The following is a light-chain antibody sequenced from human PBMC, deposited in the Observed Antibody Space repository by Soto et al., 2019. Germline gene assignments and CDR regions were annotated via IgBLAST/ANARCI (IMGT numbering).Light chain of an antibody. V-gene: IGKV3-20*01. CDR2: GVS. CDR3: QHYAPSHAIT. Sequence: ETVLTQSPGTLSLSPGERATLSCRASQSVSSNYLVWYQQKPGQAPRLLISGVSTRATGIPDRFSGSGSGTDFTLTISRLEPEDVAVYYCQHYAPSHAITFGQGTRVEIK. CDR1: QSVSSNY. J-gene: IGKJ5*01.